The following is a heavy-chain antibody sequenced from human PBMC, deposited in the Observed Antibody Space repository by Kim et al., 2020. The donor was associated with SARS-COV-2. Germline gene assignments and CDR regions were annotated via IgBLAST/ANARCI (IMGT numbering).Heavy chain of an antibody. Sequence: GGSLRLSCVASGFTFSSAWMYWFRQAPGKGLEWVAKIKPDGGATFYVDSVRGRFTISRDNAKNSLYLQMNTLRDDDTGIYYCARESAYWGQGTLVTVSS. J-gene: IGHJ4*02. CDR3: ARESAY. V-gene: IGHV3-7*01. CDR1: GFTFSSAW. CDR2: IKPDGGAT.